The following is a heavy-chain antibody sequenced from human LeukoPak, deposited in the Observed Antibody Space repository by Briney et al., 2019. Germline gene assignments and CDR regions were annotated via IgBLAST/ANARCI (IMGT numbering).Heavy chain of an antibody. V-gene: IGHV3-30*18. J-gene: IGHJ4*02. D-gene: IGHD5-18*01. Sequence: GGSLRLSCAASGFTFSSYGMHWVRQAPGKGLEWVAVISYDGSNKYYADSVKGRFTISRDNSKNTLYLQMNSLRAEDTAVYYCAKDPGYSYAAGLDYWGQGTLVTVSS. CDR2: ISYDGSNK. CDR3: AKDPGYSYAAGLDY. CDR1: GFTFSSYG.